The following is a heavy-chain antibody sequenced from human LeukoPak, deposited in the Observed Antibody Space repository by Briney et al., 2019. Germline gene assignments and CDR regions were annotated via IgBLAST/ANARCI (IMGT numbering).Heavy chain of an antibody. Sequence: SETLSLTCAVSGASFTNYYWSWIRQPPGQGLEWFGFFSYNGNTNYNPSLKTRVTISVDMSKNQFSLRLKSVTAVDTAVYYCARAVRGGSHFDYWGQRTLVTVSS. CDR3: ARAVRGGSHFDY. CDR2: FSYNGNT. CDR1: GASFTNYY. D-gene: IGHD3-10*02. J-gene: IGHJ4*02. V-gene: IGHV4-59*01.